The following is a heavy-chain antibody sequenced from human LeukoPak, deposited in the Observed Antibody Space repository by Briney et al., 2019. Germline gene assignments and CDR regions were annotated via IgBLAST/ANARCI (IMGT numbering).Heavy chain of an antibody. Sequence: GGSLRLSCAASGFTFDDYGMSWVRQAPGKGLEWVSGINWNGGSTGYAGSVKGRFTISRDNAKNSLYLQMNSLRAEDTALYYCAREGRVRGVMRYYYYYMDVWGKGTTVTVSS. CDR1: GFTFDDYG. CDR2: INWNGGST. D-gene: IGHD3-10*01. CDR3: AREGRVRGVMRYYYYYMDV. J-gene: IGHJ6*03. V-gene: IGHV3-20*04.